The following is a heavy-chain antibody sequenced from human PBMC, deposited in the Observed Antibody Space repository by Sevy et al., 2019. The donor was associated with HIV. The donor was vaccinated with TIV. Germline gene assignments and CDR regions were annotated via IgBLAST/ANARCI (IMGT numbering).Heavy chain of an antibody. V-gene: IGHV1-46*03. CDR3: TRARGSSGWDAFHI. CDR2: INPSGGRT. J-gene: IGHJ3*02. CDR1: GYTFTNYY. Sequence: ASVKVSCKASGYTFTNYYIHWVRQAPGQGLEWMGIINPSGGRTSYAQKFQDRVTMTRDTSTSTLYMELSSLRVDDTAVYYCTRARGSSGWDAFHIWGQGTMVTVSS. D-gene: IGHD6-19*01.